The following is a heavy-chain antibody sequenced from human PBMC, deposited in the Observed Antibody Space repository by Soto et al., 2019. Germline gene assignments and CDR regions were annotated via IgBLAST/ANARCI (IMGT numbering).Heavy chain of an antibody. D-gene: IGHD3-22*01. V-gene: IGHV3-21*01. J-gene: IGHJ4*02. CDR3: ARVVYYDGSGYQY. CDR1: GFTFSSYN. CDR2: ISGSSSYI. Sequence: EVQLVESGGGLVKPGGSLRLSCAASGFTFSSYNMNWVRQAPGKGLEWVSSISGSSSYIYYADSVKGRFTISRDNAKNSLYLQMNSLRAEDTAVYYCARVVYYDGSGYQYWGQGTLVTVSS.